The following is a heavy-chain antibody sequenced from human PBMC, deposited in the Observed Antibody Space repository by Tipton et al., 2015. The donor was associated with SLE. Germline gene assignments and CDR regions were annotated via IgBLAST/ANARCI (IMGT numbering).Heavy chain of an antibody. CDR2: IYLSGST. Sequence: TLSLTCAVSDFSVSSSHYCGWFRQPPGKGLGWVGTIYLSGSTYYNPSLKSRVRISEDTSRNQFSLNLSSVTAADTAVYYCARVNPGAGDAFDIWGQGTMVTVSP. V-gene: IGHV4-38-2*01. J-gene: IGHJ3*02. CDR3: ARVNPGAGDAFDI. D-gene: IGHD6-19*01. CDR1: DFSVSSSHY.